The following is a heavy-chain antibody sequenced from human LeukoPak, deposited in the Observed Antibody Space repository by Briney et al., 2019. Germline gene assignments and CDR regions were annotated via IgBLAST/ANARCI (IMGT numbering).Heavy chain of an antibody. J-gene: IGHJ3*02. CDR3: ARDREVGSTDDAFDI. D-gene: IGHD1-26*01. CDR1: GYTFTSYD. CDR2: MNPNSGNT. Sequence: ASVKVSCKASGYTFTSYDINWVRQATGQGLEWMGWMNPNSGNTGYAQKFQGRVTMTRNTSISTDYMELSSLRSDDTAVYYCARDREVGSTDDAFDIWGQGTMVTVSS. V-gene: IGHV1-8*01.